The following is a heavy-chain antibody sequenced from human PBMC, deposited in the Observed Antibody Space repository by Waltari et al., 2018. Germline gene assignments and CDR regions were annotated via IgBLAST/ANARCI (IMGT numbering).Heavy chain of an antibody. Sequence: QVQLVQSGAEVKKPGASVTVSCKASGYTLTSSDINRVRQATGQGLEWMGWMNPNSGNTGYAQKFQGRVTITRNTSISTAYMELSSLRSEDTAVYYCARLDSSGWYTGWFDPWGQGTLVTVSS. CDR1: GYTLTSSD. J-gene: IGHJ5*02. CDR2: MNPNSGNT. CDR3: ARLDSSGWYTGWFDP. V-gene: IGHV1-8*03. D-gene: IGHD6-19*01.